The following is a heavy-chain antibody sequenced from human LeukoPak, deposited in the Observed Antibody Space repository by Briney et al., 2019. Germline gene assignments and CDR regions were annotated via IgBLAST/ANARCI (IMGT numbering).Heavy chain of an antibody. D-gene: IGHD2-15*01. V-gene: IGHV4-34*01. CDR1: GGSFSGYY. J-gene: IGHJ3*02. CDR3: ARPHCSGGSCYLYYDAFDI. Sequence: SETLSLTCAVYGGSFSGYYWSWIRQPPGKGLEWIGEINHSGSTNYNPSLKSRVTISVDTSKNQFSLKLSSVTAADTAVYYCARPHCSGGSCYLYYDAFDIWGQGTMVTVSS. CDR2: INHSGST.